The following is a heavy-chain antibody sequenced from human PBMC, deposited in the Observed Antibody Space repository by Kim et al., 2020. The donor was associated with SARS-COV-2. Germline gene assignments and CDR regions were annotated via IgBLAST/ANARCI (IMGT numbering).Heavy chain of an antibody. CDR3: XRDGXLYSSXKDAFXI. Sequence: GGSLRHSCAASGFTFSSYWMTWVRQAPGKGLXWVANXKQDGNQKYYVDSVKGRXXISRXNAKNSLYLXXNSLRAEDTAVYYXXRDGXLYSSXKDAFXIWGXXTMVTVSS. V-gene: IGHV3-7*01. J-gene: IGHJ3*02. CDR2: XKQDGNQK. D-gene: IGHD6-19*01. CDR1: GFTFSSYW.